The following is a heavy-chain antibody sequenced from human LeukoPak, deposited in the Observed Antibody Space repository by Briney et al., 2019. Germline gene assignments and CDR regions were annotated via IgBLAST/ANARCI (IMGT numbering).Heavy chain of an antibody. V-gene: IGHV3-23*01. CDR2: ISGSGGST. D-gene: IGHD1-14*01. CDR3: AKDRAGKRDFDY. J-gene: IGHJ4*02. Sequence: PGGSLRLSCAASGFTFSSYAMSRVRQAPGKGLERVSAISGSGGSTYYADSVKGRFTISRDNSKNTLYLQMNSLRAEDTAVYYCAKDRAGKRDFDYWGQGTLVTVSS. CDR1: GFTFSSYA.